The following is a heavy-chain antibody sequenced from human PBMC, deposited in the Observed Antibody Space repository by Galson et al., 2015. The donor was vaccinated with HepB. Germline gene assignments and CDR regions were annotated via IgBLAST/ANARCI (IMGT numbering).Heavy chain of an antibody. Sequence: SLRLSCAGFTFSDYYMSWIRQAPGKGLEWVSYISSSGATRDYADSVKGRFTISRDNAKNSLYLQMNSLRAEDTAVYYCAGGYSSTWDSRGLDYWGQGTLVTFSS. CDR3: AGGYSSTWDSRGLDY. CDR2: ISSSGATR. CDR1: FTFSDYY. J-gene: IGHJ4*02. V-gene: IGHV3-11*01. D-gene: IGHD2-2*01.